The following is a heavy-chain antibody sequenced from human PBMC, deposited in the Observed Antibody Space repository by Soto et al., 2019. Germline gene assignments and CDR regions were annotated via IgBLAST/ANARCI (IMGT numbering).Heavy chain of an antibody. V-gene: IGHV4-31*03. D-gene: IGHD5-12*01. Sequence: QVQLQESGPGLVKPSQTLSLTCTVSGGSISSGGYYWSWIRQHPGKGLEWTGYIYYSGSTHYNPSLRRRVTISVNTSKYQFSLKLSSVTAADTAVYYCARAGLDSGYGLCDYWVQGTLVTVSS. CDR1: GGSISSGGYY. J-gene: IGHJ4*02. CDR3: ARAGLDSGYGLCDY. CDR2: IYYSGST.